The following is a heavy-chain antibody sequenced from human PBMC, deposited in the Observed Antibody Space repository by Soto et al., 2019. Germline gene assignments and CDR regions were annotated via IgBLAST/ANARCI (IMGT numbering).Heavy chain of an antibody. CDR3: AKAGYGMITFGRIDY. CDR1: GFTFSSYA. Sequence: GGSLRLSCAASGFTFSSYAMSWVRQAPGKGLEWVSAISGSGGSTYYADSVKGRFTISSDNSKNTLYLQMNSLRAEDTAVYYCAKAGYGMITFGRIDYWGQGTLVTVSS. CDR2: ISGSGGST. D-gene: IGHD3-16*01. J-gene: IGHJ4*02. V-gene: IGHV3-23*01.